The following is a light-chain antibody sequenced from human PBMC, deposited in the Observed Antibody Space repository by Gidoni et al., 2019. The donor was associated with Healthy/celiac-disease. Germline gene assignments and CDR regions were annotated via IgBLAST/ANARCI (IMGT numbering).Light chain of an antibody. CDR1: QSVSSY. CDR3: QQRSNWPPS. Sequence: DIMLPQSPATLSLSPGERATLSCRASQSVSSYLAWYQQKPGQAPRLLIYDASNRATGIPARFSGSGSGTDFTLTISSLEPEDFAVYYCQQRSNWPPSFGQGTKLEIK. V-gene: IGKV3-11*01. CDR2: DAS. J-gene: IGKJ2*01.